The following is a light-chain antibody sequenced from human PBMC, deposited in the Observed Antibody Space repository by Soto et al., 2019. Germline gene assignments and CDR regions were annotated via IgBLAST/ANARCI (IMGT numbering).Light chain of an antibody. V-gene: IGKV1-39*01. CDR2: AAS. Sequence: DIQMTQSPSSLSASVGDRVTITCRASQSINNYLNWYQQKPGRAPKLLIYAASNLQSGVPSRFSGSGSGTDFTLTISSLQPEDFATYYCQQSYSTLFGPVTKVDI. J-gene: IGKJ3*01. CDR1: QSINNY. CDR3: QQSYSTL.